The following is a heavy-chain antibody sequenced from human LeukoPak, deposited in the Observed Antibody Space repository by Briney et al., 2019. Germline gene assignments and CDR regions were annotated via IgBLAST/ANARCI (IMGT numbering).Heavy chain of an antibody. J-gene: IGHJ5*02. CDR1: GYSISTGYY. CDR2: IYHSGST. CDR3: ARDGGRDWFDP. D-gene: IGHD6-25*01. V-gene: IGHV4-38-2*02. Sequence: PSETLSLSCAVSGYSISTGYYWGWVRQPPGKGLGWIGSIYHSGSTYYNPSLKSRVTISVDTSNNQFSLKLSSVTAADTAVYYCARDGGRDWFDPWGPGTLVTVSS.